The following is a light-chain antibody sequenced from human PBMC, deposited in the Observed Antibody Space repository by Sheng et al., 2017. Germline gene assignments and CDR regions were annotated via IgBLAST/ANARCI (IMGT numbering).Light chain of an antibody. V-gene: IGKV1-5*03. CDR1: QSISTS. Sequence: DIHLTQSPPALSASVGARITITCRASQSISTSLAWYRQRPGKAPELLIYKASRLENGVSTRFTGSGFQTQFTLTISSLQPDDSAVYYCQQYSSDWWTFGQGTKLEIK. CDR2: KAS. CDR3: QQYSSDWWT. J-gene: IGKJ1*01.